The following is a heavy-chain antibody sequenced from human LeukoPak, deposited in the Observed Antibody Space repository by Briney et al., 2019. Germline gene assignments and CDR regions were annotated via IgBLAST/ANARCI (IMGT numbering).Heavy chain of an antibody. J-gene: IGHJ4*02. CDR1: GGSISGYY. D-gene: IGHD6-19*01. CDR2: VYHSGST. V-gene: IGHV4-59*08. CDR3: ARQMSGSSGLDY. Sequence: SETLSLTCTVSGGSISGYYWSWIRQPPGKGLECLGYVYHSGSTNYNPSLKSRVTISIDTSKNQFSLQLSSVTAADTAVYYCARQMSGSSGLDYWGQGTLVTVSS.